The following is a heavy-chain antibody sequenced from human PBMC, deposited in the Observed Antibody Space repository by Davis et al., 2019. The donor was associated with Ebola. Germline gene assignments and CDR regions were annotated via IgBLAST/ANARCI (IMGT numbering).Heavy chain of an antibody. D-gene: IGHD2-15*01. J-gene: IGHJ1*01. V-gene: IGHV7-4-1*02. CDR1: GYTFAYYA. Sequence: ASVKVSCKASGYTFAYYAMIRVRQAPGQGLVWMGWINTKNANPTYAQGFTVRLVFSLDTSVSTAYLEVSSLQAEDTAVYYCARRMDCSGDRCYCLQHWGQGTLVTVSS. CDR3: ARRMDCSGDRCYCLQH. CDR2: INTKNANP.